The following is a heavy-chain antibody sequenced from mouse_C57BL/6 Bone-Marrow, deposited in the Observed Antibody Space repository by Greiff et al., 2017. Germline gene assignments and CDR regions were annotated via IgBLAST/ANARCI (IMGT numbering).Heavy chain of an antibody. D-gene: IGHD1-1*01. J-gene: IGHJ4*01. CDR3: ARAHYYDSSPYYAMDY. V-gene: IGHV5-16*01. Sequence: EVHLVESEGGLVQPGSSMKLSCTASGFTFSDYYMAWVRQVPEKGLEWVANINYDGSSTYYLDSLKSRFIISRDNAKNILYLQMSSLKSEDTATYYCARAHYYDSSPYYAMDYWGQGTSVTVSS. CDR2: INYDGSST. CDR1: GFTFSDYY.